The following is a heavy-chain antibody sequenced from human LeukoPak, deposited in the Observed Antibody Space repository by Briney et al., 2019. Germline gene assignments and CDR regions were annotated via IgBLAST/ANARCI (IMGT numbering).Heavy chain of an antibody. D-gene: IGHD2-15*01. V-gene: IGHV4-39*07. CDR1: GGSISSSSYY. Sequence: PSETLSLTCTVSGGSISSSSYYWGWIRQPPGKGLEWIGSIYYSGSTYYNPSLKSRVTISVDTSKNQFSLKLSSVTAADTAVYYCARHGGRSPGVWGKGTTVIVSS. CDR3: ARHGGRSPGV. J-gene: IGHJ6*04. CDR2: IYYSGST.